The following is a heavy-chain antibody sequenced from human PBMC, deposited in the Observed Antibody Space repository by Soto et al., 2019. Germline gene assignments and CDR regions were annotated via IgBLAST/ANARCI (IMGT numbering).Heavy chain of an antibody. CDR1: GFSLSTSGVG. J-gene: IGHJ4*02. CDR2: IYWDDDK. Sequence: QITLKESGPTLVKPTQTLTLTCTFSGFSLSTSGVGVGWIRQPPGKALEWLVLIYWDDDKRYSPSLKSTLTITKDTSKNQVVLTISNMDPVDTATYYCAQSRSGWFETLYYFDYWCQGTLVTVSS. CDR3: AQSRSGWFETLYYFDY. V-gene: IGHV2-5*02. D-gene: IGHD6-19*01.